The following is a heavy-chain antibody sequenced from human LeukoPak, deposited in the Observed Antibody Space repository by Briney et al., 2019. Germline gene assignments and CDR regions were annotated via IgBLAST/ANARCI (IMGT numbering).Heavy chain of an antibody. D-gene: IGHD3-9*01. CDR3: ARDNGVLTGYPFDP. J-gene: IGHJ5*02. Sequence: GGSLRLSCAASGFTFADYAMHWVRQAPGKGLEWVSGINWNSGGIGYADSVKGRFTISRDNAKNSLYLQMNSLRAEDTAVYYCARDNGVLTGYPFDPWGQGTLVTVSS. CDR2: INWNSGGI. V-gene: IGHV3-9*01. CDR1: GFTFADYA.